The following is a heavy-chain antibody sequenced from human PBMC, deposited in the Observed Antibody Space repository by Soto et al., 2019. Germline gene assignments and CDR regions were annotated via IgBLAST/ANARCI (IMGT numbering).Heavy chain of an antibody. D-gene: IGHD4-17*01. CDR3: ARGLRWGDYYGMDV. J-gene: IGHJ6*02. Sequence: GGSLRLSCAASGFTFSSYGMHRVRQAPGKGLEWVAVIWYDGSNKYYADSVKGRFTISRDNSKNTLYLQMNSLRAEDTAVYYCARGLRWGDYYGMDVWGQGTTVTVSS. CDR2: IWYDGSNK. V-gene: IGHV3-33*01. CDR1: GFTFSSYG.